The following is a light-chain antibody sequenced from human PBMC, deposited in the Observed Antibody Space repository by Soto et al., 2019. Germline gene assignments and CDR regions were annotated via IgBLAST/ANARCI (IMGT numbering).Light chain of an antibody. CDR2: DVS. CDR3: MSFVSGYTVL. V-gene: IGLV2-14*01. Sequence: QSALTQPASVSGSPGQSITISCTGTSSDIGGYNYVSWYQHHPGKVPKLMIYDVSSRPSGVSNRFSGSKSGNTASLTISGLQAEDEADYYCMSFVSGYTVLFGGGTKVTVL. J-gene: IGLJ2*01. CDR1: SSDIGGYNY.